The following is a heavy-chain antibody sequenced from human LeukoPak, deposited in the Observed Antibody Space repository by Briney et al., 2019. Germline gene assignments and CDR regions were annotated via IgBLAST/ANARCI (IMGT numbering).Heavy chain of an antibody. CDR3: ARMVRGVVNY. Sequence: GGSLRLSCAASGFTFSSYAMSWVRQAPGKRLEWVSAISGSGGSTYYADSVKGRFTISRDNSKNTLYLQMNSLRAEDTAVYYCARMVRGVVNYWGQGPWSPSPQ. V-gene: IGHV3-23*01. CDR2: ISGSGGST. CDR1: GFTFSSYA. D-gene: IGHD3-10*01. J-gene: IGHJ4*02.